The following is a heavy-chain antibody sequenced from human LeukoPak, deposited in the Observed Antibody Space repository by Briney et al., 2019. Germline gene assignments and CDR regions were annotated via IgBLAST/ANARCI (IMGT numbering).Heavy chain of an antibody. CDR3: AKGFRQQLVRED. V-gene: IGHV3-23*01. CDR1: GFTFSNYA. D-gene: IGHD6-13*01. CDR2: IRGNGENT. Sequence: GGSLRLSCTTSGFTFSNYAMSWVRQAPGKGLEWVSAIRGNGENTYYGDSVKGRFTISRDNSKNTLYLQMNSLRAEDTAVYYCAKGFRQQLVREDWGQGTLVTVSS. J-gene: IGHJ4*02.